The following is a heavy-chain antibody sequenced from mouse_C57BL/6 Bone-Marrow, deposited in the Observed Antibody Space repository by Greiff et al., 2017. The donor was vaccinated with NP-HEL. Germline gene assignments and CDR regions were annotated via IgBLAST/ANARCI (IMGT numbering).Heavy chain of an antibody. CDR1: GYTFTGYW. J-gene: IGHJ3*01. V-gene: IGHV1-9*01. CDR3: ARHYSNYWFAY. CDR2: ILPGSGST. Sequence: VQRVESGAELMKPGASVKLSCKATGYTFTGYWIEWVKQRPGHGLEWIGEILPGSGSTNYNEKFKGKATFTADTSSNTAYMQLSSLITEDSAIYYCARHYSNYWFAYWGQGTLVTVSA. D-gene: IGHD2-5*01.